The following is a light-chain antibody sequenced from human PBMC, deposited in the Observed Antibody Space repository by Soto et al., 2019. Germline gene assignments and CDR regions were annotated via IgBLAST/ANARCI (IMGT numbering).Light chain of an antibody. CDR2: GAS. J-gene: IGKJ1*01. Sequence: EIVMTRSPATRSVSPGERATLSCRASQSVSSNLAWYQQKPGQAPRLLIYGASTRATGIPARFSGSGSGTEFTLTISSLQSEDFAVYYCQQYNNWPTWTFGQGTKVDIK. CDR3: QQYNNWPTWT. CDR1: QSVSSN. V-gene: IGKV3-15*01.